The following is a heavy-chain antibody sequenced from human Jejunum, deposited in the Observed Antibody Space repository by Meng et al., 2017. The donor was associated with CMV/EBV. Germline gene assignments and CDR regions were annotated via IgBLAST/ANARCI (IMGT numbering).Heavy chain of an antibody. CDR1: GYDFIDDG. V-gene: IGHV1-18*01. J-gene: IGHJ1*01. CDR3: ARDNYFGEYFEH. D-gene: IGHD2/OR15-2a*01. CDR2: ISPYTGNT. Sequence: CKASGYDFIDDGISWVRQAPGQGLEWMGWISPYTGNTKYAQRFQGRLTMTTDKSTSTAYVDLRSLRSEDTAVYYCARDNYFGEYFEHWGQGTLVTVSS.